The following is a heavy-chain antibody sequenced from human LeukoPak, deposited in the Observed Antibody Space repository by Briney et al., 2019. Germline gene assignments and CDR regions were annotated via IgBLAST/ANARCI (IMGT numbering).Heavy chain of an antibody. D-gene: IGHD3-9*01. J-gene: IGHJ4*02. Sequence: ASVKVSCKASGYTFTGYYMHWVRQAPGQGLEWMGWINPNSGGTNYAQKFQGRVTMTRDTSISTAYMELSRLRSDDTAVYYCARDGTSLTGYHPRPAFDYWGQGTLVTVSS. V-gene: IGHV1-2*02. CDR1: GYTFTGYY. CDR2: INPNSGGT. CDR3: ARDGTSLTGYHPRPAFDY.